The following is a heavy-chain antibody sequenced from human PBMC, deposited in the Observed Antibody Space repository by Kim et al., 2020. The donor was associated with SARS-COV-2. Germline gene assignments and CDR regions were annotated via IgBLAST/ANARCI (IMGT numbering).Heavy chain of an antibody. CDR2: IYYSGST. J-gene: IGHJ5*02. V-gene: IGHV4-30-4*01. CDR3: AREGYGGTGGWFDP. D-gene: IGHD4-17*01. CDR1: GGSISSGDYY. Sequence: SETLSLTCTVSGGSISSGDYYWSWIRQPPGKGLEWIGYIYYSGSTYYNPSLKSRVTISVDTSKNQFSLKLSSVTAADTAVYYCAREGYGGTGGWFDPWGQGTLVTVSS.